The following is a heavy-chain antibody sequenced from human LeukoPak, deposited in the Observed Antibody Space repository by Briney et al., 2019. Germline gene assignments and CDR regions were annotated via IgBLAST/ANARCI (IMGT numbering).Heavy chain of an antibody. D-gene: IGHD1-1*01. V-gene: IGHV3-7*01. CDR1: GSTFSNYW. J-gene: IGHJ4*02. Sequence: GGSLRLSCAASGSTFSNYWMTWIRQAPGKGLEWVANIKQHGSDNYYVDSVKGRFTISRDNAKNSLLMQMNSLRAEDTAVYYCARHSGWKFDYWGQGTLVTVSS. CDR2: IKQHGSDN. CDR3: ARHSGWKFDY.